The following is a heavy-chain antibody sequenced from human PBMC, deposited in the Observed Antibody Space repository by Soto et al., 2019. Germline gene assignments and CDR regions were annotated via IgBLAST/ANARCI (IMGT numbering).Heavy chain of an antibody. V-gene: IGHV1-69*02. CDR3: ASGPFVVLNYFES. D-gene: IGHD3-16*02. J-gene: IGHJ4*02. Sequence: QVQLVQSGTEVKKPGSSVKVSCKASGGTFRNYPINWVRQAPGQGLEWMGSIFPLTDIPDYAQNFQARLPISADKSTSTAYMELSSLTSDDKAMYFCASGPFVVLNYFESWGQGTLVTVSS. CDR1: GGTFRNYP. CDR2: IFPLTDIP.